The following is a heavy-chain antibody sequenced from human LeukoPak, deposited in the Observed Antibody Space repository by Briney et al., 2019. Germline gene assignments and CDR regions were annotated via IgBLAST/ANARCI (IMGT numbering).Heavy chain of an antibody. CDR2: ISWNSGSI. D-gene: IGHD2-21*01. J-gene: IGHJ3*02. CDR3: AKDVRFPSAFDI. V-gene: IGHV3-9*01. Sequence: SGGSLRLSCAASGFTFDDYAMHWVRQAPGKGLEWVSGISWNSGSIGYADSVKGRFTISRDNAKNSLYLQMNSLRAEDTALYYCAKDVRFPSAFDIWGQGTMVTVSS. CDR1: GFTFDDYA.